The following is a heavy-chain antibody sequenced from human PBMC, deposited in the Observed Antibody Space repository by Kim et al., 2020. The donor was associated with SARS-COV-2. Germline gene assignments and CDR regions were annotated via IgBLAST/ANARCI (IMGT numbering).Heavy chain of an antibody. D-gene: IGHD3-3*01. Sequence: ASVKVSCKASGYTFTSYYMHWVRPAPGQGLEWMGIINPSGGSTSYAQKFQGRVTMTRDTSTSTVYMELSSLRSEDTAVYYCARDGSREYDFWSGYYTGWFDPWGQGTLVTVSS. CDR3: ARDGSREYDFWSGYYTGWFDP. V-gene: IGHV1-46*01. J-gene: IGHJ5*02. CDR1: GYTFTSYY. CDR2: INPSGGST.